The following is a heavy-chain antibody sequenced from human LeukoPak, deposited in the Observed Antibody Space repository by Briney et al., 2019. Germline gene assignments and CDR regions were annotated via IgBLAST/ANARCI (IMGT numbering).Heavy chain of an antibody. CDR3: AKTLGYSGYFSP. J-gene: IGHJ5*02. D-gene: IGHD3-22*01. Sequence: GGSLRLSCAASGFTFNSYAMTWVRQAPGKGLEWVSAISGGGVNTYYADSVKGRFTISRDNSKNMLYLQMNSLRAEDTAVYYCAKTLGYSGYFSPWGQGTLVTVTS. CDR2: ISGGGVNT. CDR1: GFTFNSYA. V-gene: IGHV3-23*01.